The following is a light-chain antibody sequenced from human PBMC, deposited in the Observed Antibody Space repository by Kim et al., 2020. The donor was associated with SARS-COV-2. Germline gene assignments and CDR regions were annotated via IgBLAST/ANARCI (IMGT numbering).Light chain of an antibody. Sequence: SVSPGERATLSCRASQTISSNLAWFQQKPGQAPRLLIYSASSRATGVPTRFSGSGFGTEFSLTISGLQSEDFATYHCHQYNFWPYSFGQGTKLEI. J-gene: IGKJ2*01. V-gene: IGKV3-15*01. CDR2: SAS. CDR3: HQYNFWPYS. CDR1: QTISSN.